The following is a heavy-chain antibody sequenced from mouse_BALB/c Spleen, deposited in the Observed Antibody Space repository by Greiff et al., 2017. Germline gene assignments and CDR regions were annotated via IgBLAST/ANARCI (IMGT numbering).Heavy chain of an antibody. V-gene: IGHV1-4*02. CDR1: GYTFTSYT. CDR2: INPSSGYT. D-gene: IGHD2-1*01. Sequence: QVQLKQSAAELARPGASVKMSCKASGYTFTSYTMHWVKQRPGQGLEWIGYINPSSGYTEYNQKFKDKTTLTADKSSSTAYMQLSSLTSEDSAVYYCARGYGNRAMDYWGQGTSVTVSS. CDR3: ARGYGNRAMDY. J-gene: IGHJ4*01.